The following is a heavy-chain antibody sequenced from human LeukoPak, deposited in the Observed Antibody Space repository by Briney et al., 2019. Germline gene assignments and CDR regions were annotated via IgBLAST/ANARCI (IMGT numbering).Heavy chain of an antibody. CDR2: IYHSGST. Sequence: PSETLSLTCTVSGYSISSAYYWGWIRQPPGKGLEWIGSIYHSGSTYYNPSLKSRVTISVDTSKNQFSLKLSSVTAADTAVYYCARVSGGHYYFDYWGQGTLVTVSS. CDR3: ARVSGGHYYFDY. J-gene: IGHJ4*02. D-gene: IGHD2-21*02. V-gene: IGHV4-38-2*02. CDR1: GYSISSAYY.